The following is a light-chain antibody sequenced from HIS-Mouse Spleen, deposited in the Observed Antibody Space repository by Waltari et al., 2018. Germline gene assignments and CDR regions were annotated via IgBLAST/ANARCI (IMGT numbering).Light chain of an antibody. CDR1: QSVLYSSNNKNY. CDR2: WAS. J-gene: IGKJ2*01. Sequence: DIVMTQSPDSLAVSLVEMATINCQSSQSVLYSSNNKNYLAWYQQKPGQPPKLLIYWASTRESGVPDRFSGSGSGTDFTLTISSLQAEDVAVYYCQQYYSTPYTFGQGTKLEIK. CDR3: QQYYSTPYT. V-gene: IGKV4-1*01.